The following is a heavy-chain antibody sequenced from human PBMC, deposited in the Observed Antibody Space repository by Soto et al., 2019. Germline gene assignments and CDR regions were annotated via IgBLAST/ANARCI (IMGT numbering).Heavy chain of an antibody. CDR1: GFTFSSYS. V-gene: IGHV3-21*01. Sequence: EVQLVESGGGLVKPGGSLRLSCAASGFTFSSYSMNWVRQAPGKGLEWVSSISSSSSYIYYADSVKGRFTISRDNAKNSLYLQKNSRRAEDAAVYYCGRGIAGRGGIFDYWGQGTLVTVSS. CDR3: GRGIAGRGGIFDY. J-gene: IGHJ4*02. CDR2: ISSSSSYI. D-gene: IGHD6-6*01.